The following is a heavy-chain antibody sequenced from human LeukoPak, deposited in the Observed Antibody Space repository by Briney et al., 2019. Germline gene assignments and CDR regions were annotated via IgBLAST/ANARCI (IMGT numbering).Heavy chain of an antibody. V-gene: IGHV1-69*13. Sequence: ASVKVSCKASGGTFSSYAISWVRQAPGQGLEWMGGIIPIFGTANYAQKFQGRVTITADESTNTAYMELSSLRSEDTAVYYCARCEYSYGCYFDYWGQGTLVTVSS. CDR2: IIPIFGTA. J-gene: IGHJ4*02. CDR3: ARCEYSYGCYFDY. D-gene: IGHD5-18*01. CDR1: GGTFSSYA.